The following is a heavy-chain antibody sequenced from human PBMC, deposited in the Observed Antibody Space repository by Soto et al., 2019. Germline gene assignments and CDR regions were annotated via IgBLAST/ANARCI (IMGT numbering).Heavy chain of an antibody. D-gene: IGHD3-22*01. V-gene: IGHV3-21*01. Sequence: LRLSCAASGFTFSSYTMNWVRQAPGKGLEWVSSISSSSSYIYYADSLKGRFTISRDNAKNSLYLQMNSLRAEDTAVYYCARSQRAIVIVVVNPTDYWGQGTQATVSS. CDR3: ARSQRAIVIVVVNPTDY. CDR2: ISSSSSYI. CDR1: GFTFSSYT. J-gene: IGHJ4*02.